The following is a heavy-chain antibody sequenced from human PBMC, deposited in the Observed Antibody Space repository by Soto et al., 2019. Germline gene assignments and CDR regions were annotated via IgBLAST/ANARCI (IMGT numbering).Heavy chain of an antibody. J-gene: IGHJ6*02. V-gene: IGHV1-18*04. CDR1: GYTFTSYG. D-gene: IGHD2-15*01. CDR2: ISAYNGNT. CDR3: ARDSALLRPLDDPLYYYYGMDV. Sequence: QVQLVQSGAEVKKPGASVKVSCKASGYTFTSYGISWVRQAPGQGLEWMGWISAYNGNTNYAQKLQGRVTMTTDTSRSTAYMELRSLRSDDTAVYYCARDSALLRPLDDPLYYYYGMDVWGQGTTVTVSS.